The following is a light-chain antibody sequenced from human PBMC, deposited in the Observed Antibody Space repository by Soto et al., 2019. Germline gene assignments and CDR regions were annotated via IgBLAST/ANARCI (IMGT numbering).Light chain of an antibody. J-gene: IGKJ2*01. Sequence: DIQMTQSPSSLSASVGYRVTITCRSSQSIFNYLNWYQQKPGKAPEVLIYAVSSLQIGVPSRFAGSGSGKDFTLTITDLRPEDSATYYCQQTYSELVYTFGRGTKVDIK. V-gene: IGKV1-39*01. CDR3: QQTYSELVYT. CDR1: QSIFNY. CDR2: AVS.